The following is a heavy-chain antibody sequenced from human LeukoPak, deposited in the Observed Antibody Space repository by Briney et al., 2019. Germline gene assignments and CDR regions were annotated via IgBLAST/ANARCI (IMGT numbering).Heavy chain of an antibody. CDR3: ARRGPLDTALVNEFDY. D-gene: IGHD5-18*01. CDR2: IYPGDSDT. V-gene: IGHV5-51*01. Sequence: GESLKISCKGSGYSFTSYWIGWVRQMPGKGLEWMGIIYPGDSDTRYSPSFQGQVTISADKSICTAYLQWSSLKASDTAMYYCARRGPLDTALVNEFDYWGQGTLVTVSS. CDR1: GYSFTSYW. J-gene: IGHJ4*02.